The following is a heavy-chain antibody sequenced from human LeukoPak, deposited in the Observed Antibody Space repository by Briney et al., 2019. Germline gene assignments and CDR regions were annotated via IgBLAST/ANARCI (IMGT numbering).Heavy chain of an antibody. CDR2: IRYSGTT. D-gene: IGHD2-21*02. CDR3: ARRLHYFDY. V-gene: IGHV4-39*01. CDR1: GGSISSTYDH. Sequence: TSETLSLTCTASGGSISSTYDHWDWIRQPPGKGLEWLGSIRYSGTTYYNPSLKGRVTIFVDTSNNQFSLRLRSVTAADTAVYYCARRLHYFDYWGQGSLVTVSS. J-gene: IGHJ4*02.